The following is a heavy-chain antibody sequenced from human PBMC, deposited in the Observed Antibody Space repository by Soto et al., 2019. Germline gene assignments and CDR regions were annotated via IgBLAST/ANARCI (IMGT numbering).Heavy chain of an antibody. V-gene: IGHV3-21*01. CDR3: SGCSGGACHQNYGMDV. Sequence: EGHLVESGGGLVKPGGSLRLSCAVSGFTFSSCTRNWVRQAPGKGLEWVSSISPSTSHIYYADSVKGRFTISRDNAKNSLFLQMNSLRAEDTAVYYCSGCSGGACHQNYGMDVWGQGTTVTVSS. D-gene: IGHD2-15*01. J-gene: IGHJ6*02. CDR2: ISPSTSHI. CDR1: GFTFSSCT.